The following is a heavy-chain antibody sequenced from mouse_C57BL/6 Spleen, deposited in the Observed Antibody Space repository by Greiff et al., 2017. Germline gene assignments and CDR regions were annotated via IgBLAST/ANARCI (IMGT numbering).Heavy chain of an antibody. Sequence: QVQLQQPGAELVKPGASVKLSCKASGYTFTSYWMQWVKQRPGQGLEWIGEIDPSDSSTNYNQKFKGKATLTVDTSSSTAYMQLSSLTSEDSAVYYCARNYDYRFAYWGQGTLVTVSA. CDR1: GYTFTSYW. V-gene: IGHV1-50*01. D-gene: IGHD1-2*01. CDR3: ARNYDYRFAY. J-gene: IGHJ3*01. CDR2: IDPSDSST.